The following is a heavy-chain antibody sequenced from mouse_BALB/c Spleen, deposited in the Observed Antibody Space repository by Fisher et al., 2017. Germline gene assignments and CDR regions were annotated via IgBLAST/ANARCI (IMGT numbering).Heavy chain of an antibody. V-gene: IGHV1-26*01. Sequence: KFKGKATLTVDKSSSTAYMELLSLTSEDSAVYFCAGSLYAMDYWGQGTSVTVSS. CDR3: AGSLYAMDY. J-gene: IGHJ4*01.